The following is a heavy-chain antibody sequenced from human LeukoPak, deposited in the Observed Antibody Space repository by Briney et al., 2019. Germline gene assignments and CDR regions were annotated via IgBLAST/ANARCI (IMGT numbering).Heavy chain of an antibody. Sequence: GGSLRLSCAASGFTFSNAWMSWVRQAPGKGLEWVGRIKSKTDGGTTDYAAPVKGRFTISRDDSKNTLYLQMNSLKTEDTAVYYCTTEGRDYGDSGPPVYGMDVWGQGTTVTVSS. CDR2: IKSKTDGGTT. V-gene: IGHV3-15*01. CDR3: TTEGRDYGDSGPPVYGMDV. CDR1: GFTFSNAW. J-gene: IGHJ6*02. D-gene: IGHD4-17*01.